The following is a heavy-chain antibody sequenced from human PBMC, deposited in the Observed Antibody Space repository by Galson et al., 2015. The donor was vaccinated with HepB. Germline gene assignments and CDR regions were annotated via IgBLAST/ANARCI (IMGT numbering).Heavy chain of an antibody. J-gene: IGHJ4*02. Sequence: SVKVSCKASGYTFTSYGISWVRQAPGQGLEWMGWISAYNGNTNYAQKLQGRVTMTTDTSTSTAYMELRSLRSDDTAVYYCAIEWGYGSGSYGYFDYWGQGTLVTVSS. D-gene: IGHD3-10*01. CDR1: GYTFTSYG. CDR3: AIEWGYGSGSYGYFDY. CDR2: ISAYNGNT. V-gene: IGHV1-18*04.